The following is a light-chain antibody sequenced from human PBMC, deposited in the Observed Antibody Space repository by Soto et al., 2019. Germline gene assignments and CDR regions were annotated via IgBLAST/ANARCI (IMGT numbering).Light chain of an antibody. CDR2: EVH. CDR3: ASHTSSNTRV. J-gene: IGLJ1*01. V-gene: IGLV2-14*03. Sequence: QSALTQPASVSGSPGQSIAISCIGTSSDVGAYDYVSWYQQHPDRAPKLMAYEVHNRPSGVSNRFSGSKSVNTATLTISGLQPEDEADYYCASHTSSNTRVFGTGTKVTVL. CDR1: SSDVGAYDY.